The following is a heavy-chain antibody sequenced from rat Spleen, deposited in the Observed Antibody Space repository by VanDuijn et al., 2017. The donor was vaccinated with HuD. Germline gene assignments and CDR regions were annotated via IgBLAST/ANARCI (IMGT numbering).Heavy chain of an antibody. V-gene: IGHV5-29*01. D-gene: IGHD1-1*01. Sequence: EVQLVESGGGLVQPGRSLKLSCAASGFTFSDYGMAWVRQGPTKGLEWVATISYGDRSGHSSTYYRDSVKGRFTISRDNAKSTLSLQMDSLRSEDTATYYCARHPDYSNYFDYWGQGVMVTVSS. J-gene: IGHJ2*01. CDR1: GFTFSDYG. CDR3: ARHPDYSNYFDY. CDR2: ISYGDRSGHSST.